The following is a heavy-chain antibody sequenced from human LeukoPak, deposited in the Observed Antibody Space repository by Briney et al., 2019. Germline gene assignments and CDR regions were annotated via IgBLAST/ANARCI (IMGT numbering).Heavy chain of an antibody. J-gene: IGHJ6*02. D-gene: IGHD3-22*01. CDR2: ISGSGGST. Sequence: AGGSLRLSCAASGFTFSSYAMSWVRQAPGKGLEWVSAISGSGGSTYYADSVKGRFTTSRDNSKNTLYLQMNSLRAEDTAVYYCAKFGITMIVVDVWGQGTTVTVSS. V-gene: IGHV3-23*01. CDR3: AKFGITMIVVDV. CDR1: GFTFSSYA.